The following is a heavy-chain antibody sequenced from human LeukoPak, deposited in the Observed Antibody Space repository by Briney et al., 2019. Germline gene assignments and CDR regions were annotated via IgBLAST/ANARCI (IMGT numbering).Heavy chain of an antibody. CDR2: IRYDGSNK. D-gene: IGHD3-9*01. CDR1: GFTFSSYG. V-gene: IGHV3-30*02. Sequence: GGSLRLSCAASGFTFSSYGMHWVRQAPGKGLEWVAFIRYDGSNKYYADSVKGRFTISRDNSKNTVDLQMNSLRAEDTAVYYCAKRADFDWLYNFLQYWGQGTLVTVSS. CDR3: AKRADFDWLYNFLQY. J-gene: IGHJ4*02.